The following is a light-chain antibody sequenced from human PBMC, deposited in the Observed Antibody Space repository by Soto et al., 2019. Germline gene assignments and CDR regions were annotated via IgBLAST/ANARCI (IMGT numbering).Light chain of an antibody. CDR3: QTWASSIVV. CDR2: QDS. J-gene: IGLJ2*01. V-gene: IGLV3-1*01. CDR1: KLGHKY. Sequence: SYELTQPPSVSVSPGQTASITCSGDKLGHKYVSWYQQKPGQSPILVIYQDSKRPSGIPERVSGSNSGSTATLTISETQAMDEADYYCQTWASSIVVFGGGPRLTVL.